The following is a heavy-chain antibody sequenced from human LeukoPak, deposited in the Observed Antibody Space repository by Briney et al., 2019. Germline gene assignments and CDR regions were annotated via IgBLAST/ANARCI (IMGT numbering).Heavy chain of an antibody. Sequence: SETLSLTCTVSGYSISSDYYWGWIRQPPGKGLEWIGTIYHSGSTYYNPSLNSRLTISVDTSKNQFSLELSSVTAADTAVYYCASLNYNYGRIFDFWGQGTLLTVSS. V-gene: IGHV4-38-2*02. CDR1: GYSISSDYY. CDR3: ASLNYNYGRIFDF. J-gene: IGHJ4*02. CDR2: IYHSGST. D-gene: IGHD5-18*01.